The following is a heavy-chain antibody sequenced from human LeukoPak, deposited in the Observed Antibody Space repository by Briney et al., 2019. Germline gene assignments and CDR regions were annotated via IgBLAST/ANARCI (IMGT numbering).Heavy chain of an antibody. CDR3: ARRGGGYSSENWFDP. V-gene: IGHV3-33*01. Sequence: GGSLRLSCAASGFTFSSYGMHWVRQAPGKGLEWVAVIWYDGSNKYYADSVKGRFTISRDNSKNTLYLQMNSLRAEDTAVYYCARRGGGYSSENWFDPWGQGTLVTVFS. D-gene: IGHD6-25*01. CDR1: GFTFSSYG. CDR2: IWYDGSNK. J-gene: IGHJ5*02.